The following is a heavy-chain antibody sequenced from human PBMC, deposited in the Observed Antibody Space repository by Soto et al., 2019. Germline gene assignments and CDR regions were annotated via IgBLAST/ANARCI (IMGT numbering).Heavy chain of an antibody. D-gene: IGHD3-16*02. V-gene: IGHV3-21*06. CDR1: GFSFSRYT. CDR3: AREEVITFGGVVVPGWFDP. J-gene: IGHJ5*02. Sequence: GGSLRLSCVASGFSFSRYTMNWVRQAPGKGLEWVSSIRSSSSNFIYYADSVKGRFTTSRDNGKNSLYLQMNSLRAEDTAVYYCAREEVITFGGVVVPGWFDPWGQGTLVTVSS. CDR2: IRSSSSNFI.